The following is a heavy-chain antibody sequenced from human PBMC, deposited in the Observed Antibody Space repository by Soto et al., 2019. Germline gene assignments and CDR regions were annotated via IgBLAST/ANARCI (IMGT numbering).Heavy chain of an antibody. CDR1: GGSFSGYY. D-gene: IGHD4-17*01. J-gene: IGHJ4*02. CDR3: ARRRTTVTTAFDY. Sequence: QVQLQQWGAGLLKPSETLSLTCAVYGGSFSGYYWSWIRQPPGKGLEWIGEINHSGSTNYNPSLKSRVTISVDTSKNQFSLKLSSVTAADTAVYYCARRRTTVTTAFDYWGQGTLVTVSS. V-gene: IGHV4-34*01. CDR2: INHSGST.